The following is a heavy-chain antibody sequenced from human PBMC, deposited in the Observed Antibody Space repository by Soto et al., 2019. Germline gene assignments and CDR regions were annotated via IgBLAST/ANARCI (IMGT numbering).Heavy chain of an antibody. D-gene: IGHD2-2*01. CDR3: AKQTGGYCSSTSCYAFDY. V-gene: IGHV3-23*01. CDR2: ISGSGGST. CDR1: GFTFSSYA. J-gene: IGHJ4*02. Sequence: GGSLRLSCAASGFTFSSYAMSWVRQAPGKGLEWVSAISGSGGSTYYADSVKGRFTISRDNSKNTLYLQMNSLRAEDTAVYYCAKQTGGYCSSTSCYAFDYWGQGTLVTVSS.